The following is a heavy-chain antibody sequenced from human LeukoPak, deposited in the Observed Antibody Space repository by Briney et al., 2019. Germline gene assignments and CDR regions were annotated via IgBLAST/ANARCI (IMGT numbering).Heavy chain of an antibody. CDR2: VSGSGGST. J-gene: IGHJ4*02. V-gene: IGHV3-23*01. CDR1: GFTFSSYA. Sequence: GGSLRLSCAASGFTFSSYAMSWVRQAPGKGLEWVSAVSGSGGSTYYADSVKGRFTISRDNSKNTLYLQMNSLRAEDTAVYYRAKDGSGSYYRGASDYWGQGTLVTVSS. D-gene: IGHD1-26*01. CDR3: AKDGSGSYYRGASDY.